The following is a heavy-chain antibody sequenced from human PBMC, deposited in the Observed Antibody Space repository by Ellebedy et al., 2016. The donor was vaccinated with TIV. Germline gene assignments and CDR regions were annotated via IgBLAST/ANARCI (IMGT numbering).Heavy chain of an antibody. V-gene: IGHV4-39*01. Sequence: MPSETLSLTCGVSGGAIRGSGSYWGWIGQPHGKGLEWIGSLLHTGSPYYKPSLESRVTMSIDSSKNQFSLELRSVTAADTAVYYCARLEPAYYYAMDVWGQGTTVIVSS. D-gene: IGHD1-26*01. J-gene: IGHJ6*02. CDR3: ARLEPAYYYAMDV. CDR2: LLHTGSP. CDR1: GGAIRGSGSY.